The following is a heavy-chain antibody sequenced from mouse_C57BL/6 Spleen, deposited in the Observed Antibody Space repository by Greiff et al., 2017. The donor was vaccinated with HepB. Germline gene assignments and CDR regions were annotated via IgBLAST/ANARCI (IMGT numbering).Heavy chain of an antibody. D-gene: IGHD3-2*02. CDR3: ALDSSDY. CDR2: INPSSGYT. V-gene: IGHV1-4*01. J-gene: IGHJ2*01. Sequence: VKLVESGAELARPGASVKMSCKASGYTFTSYTMHWVKQRPGQGLEWIGYINPSSGYTKYNQKFKDKATLTADKSSSTAYMQLSSLTSEDSAVYYCALDSSDYWGQGTTLTVSS. CDR1: GYTFTSYT.